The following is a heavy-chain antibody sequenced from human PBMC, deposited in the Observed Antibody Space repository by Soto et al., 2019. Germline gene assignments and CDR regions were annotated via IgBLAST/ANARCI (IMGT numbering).Heavy chain of an antibody. J-gene: IGHJ6*02. CDR1: GYTFTGYY. Sequence: SVKVSCKASGYTFTGYYMHWVRQPPAQGREWMGWINPNSGGTNYAQKFQGRVTMTRDTSISTAYVELSRLRSDDTAVYYCARDRLAAAGNGDYYYYGMDVWGQGTTVTVSS. CDR3: ARDRLAAAGNGDYYYYGMDV. D-gene: IGHD6-13*01. CDR2: INPNSGGT. V-gene: IGHV1-2*02.